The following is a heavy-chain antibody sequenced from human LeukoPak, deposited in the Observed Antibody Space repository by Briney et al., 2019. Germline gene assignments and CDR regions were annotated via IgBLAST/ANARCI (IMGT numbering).Heavy chain of an antibody. V-gene: IGHV4-4*02. D-gene: IGHD6-13*01. CDR1: GGSISSSNW. Sequence: PSETLSLTCAVSGGSISSSNWWSWVRQPPGKGLEWIGEIYHSGSTNYNPSLKSRVTISVDKSENQFSLKLSSVTAADTAVYYCARFSISWSYFDSWGQGILVTVSS. J-gene: IGHJ4*02. CDR2: IYHSGST. CDR3: ARFSISWSYFDS.